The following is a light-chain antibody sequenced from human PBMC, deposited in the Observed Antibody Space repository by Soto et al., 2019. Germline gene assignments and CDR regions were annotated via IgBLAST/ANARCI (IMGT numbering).Light chain of an antibody. Sequence: SYELTQPPSVSLFPGQTANITCSRDKLGDKFASWYQQKPGQSPVLLIYQDYKRPSGIPKRFSGSNSGNTASLTISGTQAMDEADYYCQAWVSRHVVFGGGTKLTVL. CDR2: QDY. V-gene: IGLV3-1*01. J-gene: IGLJ2*01. CDR3: QAWVSRHVV. CDR1: KLGDKF.